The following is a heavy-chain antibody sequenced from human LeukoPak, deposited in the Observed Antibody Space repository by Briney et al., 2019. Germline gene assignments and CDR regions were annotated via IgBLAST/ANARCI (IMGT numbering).Heavy chain of an antibody. CDR2: IWYDGTSK. V-gene: IGHV3-33*08. Sequence: PGGSLRLSCAASGFTFSSYAMHWVRQALGKGLEWVAVIWYDGTSKDYADSVKGRFTFSRDNSKNTLYLQMNSLTVEDTAVYYCARSQSSSLIDYWGQGTLVTVSS. CDR3: ARSQSSSLIDY. D-gene: IGHD6-13*01. J-gene: IGHJ4*02. CDR1: GFTFSSYA.